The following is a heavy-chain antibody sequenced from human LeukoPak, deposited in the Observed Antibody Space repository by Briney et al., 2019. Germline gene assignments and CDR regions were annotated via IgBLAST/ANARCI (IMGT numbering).Heavy chain of an antibody. V-gene: IGHV3-20*04. Sequence: PGGSLRLSCAASGFTFDDYGMSWVRQAPGKGLEWVSGINWNGGSTGYADSVKGRFTISRDNAKNSLYLQMNSLRTEDTALYYCARDGGSLDDYGDYWGKGTLVTVSS. D-gene: IGHD4/OR15-4a*01. CDR1: GFTFDDYG. CDR3: ARDGGSLDDYGDY. CDR2: INWNGGST. J-gene: IGHJ4*02.